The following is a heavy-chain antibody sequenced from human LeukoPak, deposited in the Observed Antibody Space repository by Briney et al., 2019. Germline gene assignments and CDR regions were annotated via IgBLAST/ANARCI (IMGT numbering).Heavy chain of an antibody. D-gene: IGHD6-19*01. Sequence: ASVKVSCKASGYTFTSYAMHWVRQAPGQRLEWMGWINAGNGNTKYSQKFQGRVTITRDTSASTAYMELSSLRSEDTAVYYCARSEPGPSSGWLLLDLWGRGTLVTVSS. CDR3: ARSEPGPSSGWLLLDL. CDR1: GYTFTSYA. V-gene: IGHV1-3*01. CDR2: INAGNGNT. J-gene: IGHJ2*01.